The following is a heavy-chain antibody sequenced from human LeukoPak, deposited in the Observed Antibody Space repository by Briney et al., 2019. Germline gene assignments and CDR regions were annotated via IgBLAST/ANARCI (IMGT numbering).Heavy chain of an antibody. D-gene: IGHD3-10*01. CDR2: INSDGSST. V-gene: IGHV3-74*01. CDR1: GFTFSSYW. CDR3: ARAKPKNMVRGLIMRRESRYYFDY. J-gene: IGHJ4*02. Sequence: GGSLRLSCAASGFTFSSYWMHWVRQAPGKGLVWVSRINSDGSSTSYADSVKGRFTISRDNAKNTLYLQMNSLRAEDTAVYYCARAKPKNMVRGLIMRRESRYYFDYWGQGTLVTVSS.